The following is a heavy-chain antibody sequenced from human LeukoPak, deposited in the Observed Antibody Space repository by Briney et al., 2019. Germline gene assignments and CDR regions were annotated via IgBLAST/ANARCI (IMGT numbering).Heavy chain of an antibody. J-gene: IGHJ3*02. Sequence: GRSLRLSCAASGFTFSSYGMHWVRQAPGKGLEWVAVIWYDGSNKYYADSVKGRFTISRDNSKNTLYLQMNSLRAEDTAVYYCASKVATTAFDIWGQGTMVSVSS. CDR2: IWYDGSNK. CDR3: ASKVATTAFDI. D-gene: IGHD5-12*01. V-gene: IGHV3-33*01. CDR1: GFTFSSYG.